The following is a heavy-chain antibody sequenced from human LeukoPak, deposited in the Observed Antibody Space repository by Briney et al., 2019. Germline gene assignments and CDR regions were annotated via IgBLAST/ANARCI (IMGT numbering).Heavy chain of an antibody. Sequence: QPGGSLRLSCAASGFTFSSYAMSWVRKAPGKGLEWVSAISGSGGSTYYADSVKGRFTISRDNAKNSLYLQMNSLRAEDTAVYYCVVSWLEIDYWGQGTLVTVSS. V-gene: IGHV3-23*01. D-gene: IGHD5-24*01. J-gene: IGHJ4*02. CDR3: VVSWLEIDY. CDR2: ISGSGGST. CDR1: GFTFSSYA.